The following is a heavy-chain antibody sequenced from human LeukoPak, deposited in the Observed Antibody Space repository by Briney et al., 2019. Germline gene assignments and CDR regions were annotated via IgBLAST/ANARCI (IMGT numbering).Heavy chain of an antibody. D-gene: IGHD1-1*01. V-gene: IGHV1-2*02. J-gene: IGHJ4*02. CDR1: GFTFTGYY. Sequence: ASLKVSCKASGFTFTGYYIHWVRQAPGQGLEWMGYINPDSGGTNYAQKFQGRVTMTRDTSISTAYMELSGLTSDDTAVYYCERSITATGHWGQGTLVTVSS. CDR3: ERSITATGH. CDR2: INPDSGGT.